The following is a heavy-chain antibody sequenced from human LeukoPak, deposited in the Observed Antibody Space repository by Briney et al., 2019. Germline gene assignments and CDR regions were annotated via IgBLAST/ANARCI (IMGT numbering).Heavy chain of an antibody. CDR2: ISYDGSNK. J-gene: IGHJ3*02. V-gene: IGHV3-30-3*01. Sequence: QPGGSLRLSCAASGLTFSSHAMHWVRQAPGKGLEWVAVISYDGSNKYYADSVKGRFTISRDNAKNSLYLQMNSLRAEDTAVYYCARDWLTDAFDIWGQGTMVTVSS. D-gene: IGHD3-10*01. CDR1: GLTFSSHA. CDR3: ARDWLTDAFDI.